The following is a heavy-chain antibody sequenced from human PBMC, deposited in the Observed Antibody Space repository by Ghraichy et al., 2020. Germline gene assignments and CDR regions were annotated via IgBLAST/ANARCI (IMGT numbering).Heavy chain of an antibody. CDR3: ARAAPPAVGTDWFDP. CDR2: IDTKTGNP. V-gene: IGHV7-4-1*02. CDR1: GYTFSTYA. J-gene: IGHJ5*02. D-gene: IGHD6-13*01. Sequence: ASVKVSCKASGYTFSTYAMNWVRQAPGQGLEWMGWIDTKTGNPTYAQGFTGRFVFSLAASVSTAYLQISRLKAEDTAVYYCARAAPPAVGTDWFDPWGQGTLVTVSS.